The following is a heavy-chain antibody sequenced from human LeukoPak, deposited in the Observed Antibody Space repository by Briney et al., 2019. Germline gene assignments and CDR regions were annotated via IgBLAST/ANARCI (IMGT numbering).Heavy chain of an antibody. V-gene: IGHV4-4*07. D-gene: IGHD3-22*01. CDR3: AREQPDSSGSKVYYYYYMDV. J-gene: IGHJ6*03. CDR1: GGSITSYY. CDR2: IYTGGST. Sequence: PSETLSLTCTVSGGSITSYYWSWIRQPAGKGLEWIGRIYTGGSTNYNPSLKSRVTISVDTSKNQFSLKLSSVTAADTAVYYCAREQPDSSGSKVYYYYYMDVWGKGTTVTVSS.